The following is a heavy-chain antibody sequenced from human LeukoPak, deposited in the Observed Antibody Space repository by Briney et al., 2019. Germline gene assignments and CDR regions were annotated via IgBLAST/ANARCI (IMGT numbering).Heavy chain of an antibody. CDR1: GYTFTSYD. Sequence: GASVKVSCKASGYTFTSYDINWVRQATGQGLEWMGWMNPNSGNTGYAQKFQGRVTMTRNTSISTAYMELSSLRSEDTAVYYCARGGYSYYYYYGMDVWGQGTTVTVSS. CDR3: ARGGYSYYYYYGMDV. D-gene: IGHD5-18*01. CDR2: MNPNSGNT. V-gene: IGHV1-8*01. J-gene: IGHJ6*02.